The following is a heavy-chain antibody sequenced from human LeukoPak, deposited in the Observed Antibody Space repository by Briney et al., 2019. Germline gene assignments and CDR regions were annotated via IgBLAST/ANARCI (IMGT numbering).Heavy chain of an antibody. D-gene: IGHD3-22*01. Sequence: PSETLSLTCAVSGGSISSGGYSWSWIRQPPEKGLEWIGYIYYSGSTYYNPSLKSRVTISVDTSKNQFSLKLSSVTAADTAVYYCARTPAYYYDSSGYYQFDYWGQGTLLTVSS. CDR1: GGSISSGGYS. V-gene: IGHV4-30-2*03. J-gene: IGHJ4*02. CDR3: ARTPAYYYDSSGYYQFDY. CDR2: IYYSGST.